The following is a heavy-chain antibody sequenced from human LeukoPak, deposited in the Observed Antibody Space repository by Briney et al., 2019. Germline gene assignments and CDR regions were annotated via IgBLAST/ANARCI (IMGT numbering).Heavy chain of an antibody. CDR3: ARGHRGDSSSSGPTNWFDP. V-gene: IGHV4-39*07. Sequence: SETLSLTCTVSGGSISSSSYYWGWIRQPPGKGLEWIGSIYYSGSTYYNPSLKSRVTISVDTSKNQFSLKLSSVTAAGTAVYYCARGHRGDSSSSGPTNWFDPWGQGTLVTVSS. J-gene: IGHJ5*02. CDR1: GGSISSSSYY. D-gene: IGHD6-13*01. CDR2: IYYSGST.